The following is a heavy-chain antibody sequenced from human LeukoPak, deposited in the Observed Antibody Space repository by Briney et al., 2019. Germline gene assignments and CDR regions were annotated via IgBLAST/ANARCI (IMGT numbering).Heavy chain of an antibody. CDR2: IWYEGSNK. J-gene: IGHJ4*01. V-gene: IGHV3-33*01. CDR1: GFTFNSYG. Sequence: GGSLRLSCAASGFTFNSYGMHWVRQAPGKGLEWVAVIWYEGSNKHYADSVRGRFTISRDNSKNMLYLQMNSLRAEDTAVYFCARGEYDILTGYIGHWGHGTLVTVSS. CDR3: ARGEYDILTGYIGH. D-gene: IGHD3-9*01.